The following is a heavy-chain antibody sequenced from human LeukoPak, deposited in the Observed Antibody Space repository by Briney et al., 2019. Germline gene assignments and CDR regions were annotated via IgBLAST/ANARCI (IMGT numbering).Heavy chain of an antibody. V-gene: IGHV1-18*01. CDR3: ARELTYGSSCDY. J-gene: IGHJ4*02. CDR1: GYSFTSYG. CDR2: ISAYNGNT. D-gene: IGHD6-13*01. Sequence: ASVKDSSKASGYSFTSYGISWVRQAPGQGLEWMGWISAYNGNTNYAQKIHARLTMTTDTSTSTAYMELRSLRSDDTAVYYCARELTYGSSCDYWGQGTLLTVSS.